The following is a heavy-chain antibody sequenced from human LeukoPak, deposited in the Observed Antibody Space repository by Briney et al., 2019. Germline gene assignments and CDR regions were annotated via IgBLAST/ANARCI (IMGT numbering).Heavy chain of an antibody. D-gene: IGHD1-7*01. J-gene: IGHJ4*02. CDR1: GGSFSGCY. CDR3: ARGYHLELSNGEDY. CDR2: INHSGST. V-gene: IGHV4-34*01. Sequence: PSETLSLTCAVYGGSFSGCYWSWIRQPPGKGLEWIGEINHSGSTNYNPSLKSRVTISVDTSKNQFSLKLSSVTAADTAVYYYARGYHLELSNGEDYWGQGTLVTVSS.